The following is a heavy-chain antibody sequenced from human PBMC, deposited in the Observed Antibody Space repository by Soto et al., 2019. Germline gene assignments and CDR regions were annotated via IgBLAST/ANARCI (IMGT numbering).Heavy chain of an antibody. CDR2: ISGSGGST. Sequence: PGGSLRLSCAASGFTFSSYAMSWVREAPGKGLEWVSAISGSGGSTYYADSVKGRFTISRDNSKNTLYLQMNSLRAEDTAVYYCAKGEPYCGGDCYSGDAFDIWGQGTMVT. V-gene: IGHV3-23*01. CDR1: GFTFSSYA. CDR3: AKGEPYCGGDCYSGDAFDI. J-gene: IGHJ3*02. D-gene: IGHD2-21*02.